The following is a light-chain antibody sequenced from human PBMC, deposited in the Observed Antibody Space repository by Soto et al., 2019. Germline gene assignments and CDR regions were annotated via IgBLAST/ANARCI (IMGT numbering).Light chain of an antibody. V-gene: IGLV2-14*01. CDR1: SSDVGGYNY. Sequence: QSALTQPASVSGSPGQSITISCTGTSSDVGGYNYVSWYQQHPGKAPKLMIYEVSNRPLGVSNRFSGSKSSNTASLTVSGLQAEDEADYYCSSYAGSNNFVFGTGTKLTVL. J-gene: IGLJ1*01. CDR3: SSYAGSNNFV. CDR2: EVS.